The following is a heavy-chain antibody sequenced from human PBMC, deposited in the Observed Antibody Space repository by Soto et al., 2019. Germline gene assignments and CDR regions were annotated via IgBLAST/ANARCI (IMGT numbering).Heavy chain of an antibody. V-gene: IGHV1-18*01. CDR3: ARVRGQWLVKGAFDI. CDR1: GYTFTSYG. CDR2: ISAYNGNT. J-gene: IGHJ3*02. Sequence: GESLKISCKASGYTFTSYGISWVRQAPGQGLEWMGWISAYNGNTNYAQKLQGRVTMTTDTSTSTAYMELRSLRSDDTAVYYCARVRGQWLVKGAFDIWGQGTMVTVSS. D-gene: IGHD6-19*01.